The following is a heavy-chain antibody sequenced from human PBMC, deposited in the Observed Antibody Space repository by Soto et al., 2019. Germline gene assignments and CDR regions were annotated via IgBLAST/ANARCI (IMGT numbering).Heavy chain of an antibody. CDR1: GGSIRGGSYY. V-gene: IGHV4-31*03. J-gene: IGHJ4*02. Sequence: QVRLQESGPGLVKPSQTLSLTCTVSGGSIRGGSYYWSWIRQHPGKGLEWIGYISYSGTTYYNPSLESRVSISADTSKNQFSLKLTSVTAADTAVYYCARRVPIAGLFDYWGQGTLVTVSS. CDR3: ARRVPIAGLFDY. D-gene: IGHD6-13*01. CDR2: ISYSGTT.